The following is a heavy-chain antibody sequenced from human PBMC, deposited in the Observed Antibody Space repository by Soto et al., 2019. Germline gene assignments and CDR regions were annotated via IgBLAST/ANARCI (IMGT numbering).Heavy chain of an antibody. CDR3: ARDSHVGSGWQLTADY. V-gene: IGHV3-33*01. Sequence: QVQLVESGGGVVQPGRSLRLSCAASGFTFSSYGMHWVRQAPGKGLEWVAVIWYDGSNKYYAESVKGRFTISRDNSKNTLYMQMNSVSAEATAVYYCARDSHVGSGWQLTADYWGQGTLVTVSS. CDR2: IWYDGSNK. D-gene: IGHD6-19*01. CDR1: GFTFSSYG. J-gene: IGHJ4*02.